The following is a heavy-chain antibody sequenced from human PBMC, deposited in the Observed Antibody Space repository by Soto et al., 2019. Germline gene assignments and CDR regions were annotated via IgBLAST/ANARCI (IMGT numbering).Heavy chain of an antibody. CDR2: ISGSGGST. J-gene: IGHJ4*02. Sequence: GGSLRLSCAASGFTFSSYAMSWVRQAPGKGLEWVSAISGSGGSTYYADSVKGRFTISRDNSKNTLYLQMNSLRAEDTAVYYCAKDGRDMVTLLGLPSPGYWGQGTLVTVSS. D-gene: IGHD5-18*01. CDR1: GFTFSSYA. CDR3: AKDGRDMVTLLGLPSPGY. V-gene: IGHV3-23*01.